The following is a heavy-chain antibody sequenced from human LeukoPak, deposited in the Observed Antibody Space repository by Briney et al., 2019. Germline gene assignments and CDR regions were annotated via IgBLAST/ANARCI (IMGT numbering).Heavy chain of an antibody. D-gene: IGHD1-1*01. Sequence: PSETLSLTCTVSGGSISSSSYYWGWIRQPPGKGLEWIGSIYYSGSTYYNPPLKGRVTISVDTSKNQFSLKLSSVTAADTAVYYCARGISRYGTTGTWGQGTLVTVSS. CDR1: GGSISSSSYY. CDR3: ARGISRYGTTGT. CDR2: IYYSGST. J-gene: IGHJ4*02. V-gene: IGHV4-39*07.